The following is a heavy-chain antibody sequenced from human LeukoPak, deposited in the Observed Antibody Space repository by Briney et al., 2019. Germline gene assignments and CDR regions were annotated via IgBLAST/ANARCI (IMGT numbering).Heavy chain of an antibody. V-gene: IGHV1-46*01. Sequence: ASVKVSCKASGYTFTTYYIHWVRQAPGQGLEWMGVINPSGGTTNYAQNFQGRVTMTRDTSTNTVYMDLSSLRSEDTAVYYCAKERSSDYYYGMDVWGQGTSVTVSS. J-gene: IGHJ6*02. CDR2: INPSGGTT. CDR1: GYTFTTYY. CDR3: AKERSSDYYYGMDV.